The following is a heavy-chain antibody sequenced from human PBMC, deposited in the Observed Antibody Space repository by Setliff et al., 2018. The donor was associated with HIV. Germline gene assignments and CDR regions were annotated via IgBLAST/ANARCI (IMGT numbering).Heavy chain of an antibody. V-gene: IGHV3-74*01. CDR2: TNNDGSIT. CDR1: GFTLSDHW. D-gene: IGHD3-10*01. Sequence: PGGSLRLSCAASGFTLSDHWMHWVRQVPGKGLVWVSRTNNDGSITNYADFVKGRFTMSRDSAKNTLYLQMNSLRVEDTAVYYCAREKGNTPAAYYLDYWGQGTLVTVSS. J-gene: IGHJ4*02. CDR3: AREKGNTPAAYYLDY.